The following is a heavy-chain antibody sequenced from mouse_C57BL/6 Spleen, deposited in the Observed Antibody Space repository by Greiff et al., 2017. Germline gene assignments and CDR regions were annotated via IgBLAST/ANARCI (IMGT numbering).Heavy chain of an antibody. J-gene: IGHJ2*01. Sequence: EVQLVESGGGLVKPGGSLTLSCAASGFTFSDYGMHWVRQAPEKGLEWVAYISSGSSTLYYADTVKGRFTISRDNAKNTLFLQMTSLRSEDTAMYYCARPRIYDGYYYFDYWGQGTTLTVSS. D-gene: IGHD2-3*01. V-gene: IGHV5-17*01. CDR1: GFTFSDYG. CDR3: ARPRIYDGYYYFDY. CDR2: ISSGSSTL.